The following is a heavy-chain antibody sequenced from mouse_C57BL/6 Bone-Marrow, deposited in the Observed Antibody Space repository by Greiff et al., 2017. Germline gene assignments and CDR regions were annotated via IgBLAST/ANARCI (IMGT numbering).Heavy chain of an antibody. D-gene: IGHD1-1*02. V-gene: IGHV1-54*01. Sequence: VQLQQSGAELVRPGTSVKVSCKASGYAFTTYLIEWVKQRPGKGLEWIGVINPGSGGTNYNEKFKGKATLTADKSSSAAYMQLSRLTSEDSAVYFCARRRPGWDYFAYWGQGTTLTVSS. J-gene: IGHJ2*01. CDR1: GYAFTTYL. CDR3: ARRRPGWDYFAY. CDR2: INPGSGGT.